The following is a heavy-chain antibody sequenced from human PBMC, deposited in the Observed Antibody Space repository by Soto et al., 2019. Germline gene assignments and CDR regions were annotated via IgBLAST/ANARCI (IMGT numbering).Heavy chain of an antibody. J-gene: IGHJ4*01. CDR3: ARDTWNSY. D-gene: IGHD1-7*01. V-gene: IGHV3-74*01. CDR1: GFRFSSYW. CDR2: IHNDGSTT. Sequence: EVQLVESGGGLVQPGGSVRLSRAASGFRFSSYWMHWVRQAPGKGLMWVSRIHNDGSTTRYADSVKGRFTISRDNAKNTLYLQMSSLRVEDRAVYYCARDTWNSYCGQGTLVTASS.